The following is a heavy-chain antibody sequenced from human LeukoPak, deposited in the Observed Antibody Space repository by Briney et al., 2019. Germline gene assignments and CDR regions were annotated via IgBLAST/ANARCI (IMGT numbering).Heavy chain of an antibody. D-gene: IGHD4-17*01. CDR2: INRDGSST. V-gene: IGHV3-74*01. Sequence: PGGSLRLSCAASGFTFSTYWMHWVRQAPGKGLVWVSRINRDGSSTGYADSVKGRFTISRDNAKNTVYLQMDSLSAEDTSMYYCTFSSYGDHVGVDAFDIWGQGTVVTVSS. CDR3: TFSSYGDHVGVDAFDI. CDR1: GFTFSTYW. J-gene: IGHJ3*02.